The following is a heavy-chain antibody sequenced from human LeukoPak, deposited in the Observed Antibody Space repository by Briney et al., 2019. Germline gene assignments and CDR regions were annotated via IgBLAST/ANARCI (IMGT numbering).Heavy chain of an antibody. CDR3: ARAIAAAGTWRFDP. V-gene: IGHV4-59*08. CDR1: GGSISSHY. J-gene: IGHJ5*02. CDR2: IYYSGST. Sequence: SETLSLTCTVSGGSISSHYWSWIRQPPGKGLEWIGYIYYSGSTNYNPSLKSRVTISVDTSKNQFSLKLSSVTAADTAVYYCARAIAAAGTWRFDPWGQGTLVTVSS. D-gene: IGHD6-13*01.